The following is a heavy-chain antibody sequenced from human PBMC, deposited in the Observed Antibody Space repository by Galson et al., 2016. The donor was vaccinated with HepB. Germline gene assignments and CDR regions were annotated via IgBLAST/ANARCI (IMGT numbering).Heavy chain of an antibody. CDR2: INSDGSIT. J-gene: IGHJ6*02. CDR1: GFTFSSSW. D-gene: IGHD5-24*01. CDR3: ATGNFGMDV. Sequence: SLRLSCAASGFTFSSSWMYWVRQAPGKGLVCVARINSDGSITTYADSVKGRFTISRDNAKNTLYLQMSSLTAEDTAVYYCATGNFGMDVWGQGTTVTGSS. V-gene: IGHV3-74*03.